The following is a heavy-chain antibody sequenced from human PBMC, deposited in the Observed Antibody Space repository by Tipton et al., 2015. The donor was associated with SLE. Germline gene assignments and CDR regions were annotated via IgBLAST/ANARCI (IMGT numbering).Heavy chain of an antibody. CDR2: IGYTGST. Sequence: TLSLTCTVSGGSFSGYYWTWIRQPPGKGLEWIGLIGYTGSTNYNPSLKSRVTMSVDTSKNQFSLKLSSVTAADTAVYYCARHIFVGYDAFDIWGQGTMVTASS. V-gene: IGHV4-59*08. CDR1: GGSFSGYY. CDR3: ARHIFVGYDAFDI. D-gene: IGHD2-21*01. J-gene: IGHJ3*02.